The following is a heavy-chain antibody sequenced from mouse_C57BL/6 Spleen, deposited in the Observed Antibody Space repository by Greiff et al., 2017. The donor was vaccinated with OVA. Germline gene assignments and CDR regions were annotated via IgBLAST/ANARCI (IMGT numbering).Heavy chain of an antibody. Sequence: QVQLKESGPGLVQPSQCLSITCTVSGFSLTSYGVHWVRQSPGKGLEWLGVIWSGGSTDNNAAFISRLSISKDNSKSQVFCKMNSLQAGDTAIYYCASQLGQGAMDYWGQGTSVTVSS. CDR2: IWSGGST. D-gene: IGHD4-1*02. CDR3: ASQLGQGAMDY. J-gene: IGHJ4*01. V-gene: IGHV2-2*01. CDR1: GFSLTSYG.